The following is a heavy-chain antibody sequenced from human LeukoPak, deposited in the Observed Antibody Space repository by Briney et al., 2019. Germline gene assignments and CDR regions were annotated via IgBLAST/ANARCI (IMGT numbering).Heavy chain of an antibody. CDR3: ARDLGKWERKFTGVFDI. CDR1: GFSLSSFN. CDR2: ISASSSTI. V-gene: IGHV3-48*01. Sequence: QPGGSLRLSCVASGFSLSSFNMNWVRQAPGKGLEWVSYISASSSTIYYADSVKGRFTISRDNSKNTLYLQMNSLRAEDTAVYYCARDLGKWERKFTGVFDIWGQGTMVTVSS. J-gene: IGHJ3*02. D-gene: IGHD1-26*01.